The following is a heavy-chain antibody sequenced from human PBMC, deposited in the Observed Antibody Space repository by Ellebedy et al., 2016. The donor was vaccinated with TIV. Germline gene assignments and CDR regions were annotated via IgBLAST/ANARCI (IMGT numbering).Heavy chain of an antibody. CDR2: LNPTSGSS. CDR1: GYTFTSYF. J-gene: IGHJ4*02. Sequence: ASVKVSCKASGYTFTSYFLYWVRQAPGQGLEWMGILNPTSGSSNYAQKFQGRVTMTRDTSTSTVYMDLSSLRSEDTAVYYCARGDNYYYDSSGYYYSYWGQGTLVTVSS. CDR3: ARGDNYYYDSSGYYYSY. D-gene: IGHD3-22*01. V-gene: IGHV1-46*01.